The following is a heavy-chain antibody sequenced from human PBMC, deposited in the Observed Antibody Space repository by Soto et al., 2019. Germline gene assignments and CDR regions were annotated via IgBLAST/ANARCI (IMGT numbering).Heavy chain of an antibody. CDR1: GYTFISYY. J-gene: IGHJ4*02. Sequence: VQLAQSGAEVKKPGASVKVSCEASGYTFISYYMHWVRQAPGQGFEWMGIMNPSGGSTSYAQKFQGRVTMTRDTSTNTVYMELSSLRSDDTAVYYCARDSTGTGLFDFWGQGTLVTVSS. CDR3: ARDSTGTGLFDF. D-gene: IGHD7-27*01. V-gene: IGHV1-46*01. CDR2: MNPSGGST.